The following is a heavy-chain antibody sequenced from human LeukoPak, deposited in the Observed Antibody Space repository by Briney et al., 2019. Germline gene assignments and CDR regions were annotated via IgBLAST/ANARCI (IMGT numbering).Heavy chain of an antibody. J-gene: IGHJ4*02. Sequence: QPGRSLRLSCAASGFSFSSYGMHWVRQAPGKGLEWVANINQDGGEKYYVDSVKGRFTISRDNAKNSLYLQMNSLRAEDTAVYHCATGRSRTTCYLPDYWGQGTLVTVSS. V-gene: IGHV3-7*01. CDR3: ATGRSRTTCYLPDY. D-gene: IGHD2-2*01. CDR2: INQDGGEK. CDR1: GFSFSSYG.